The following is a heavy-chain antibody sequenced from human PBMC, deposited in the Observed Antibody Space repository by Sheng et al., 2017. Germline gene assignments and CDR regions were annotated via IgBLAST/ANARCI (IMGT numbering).Heavy chain of an antibody. CDR2: INPSGGST. V-gene: IGHV1-46*01. J-gene: IGHJ4*02. CDR3: ATAAYSSSWYSPFDY. Sequence: QVQLVQSGAEVKKPGASVKVSCKASGYTFTTYYMYWVRQAPGQGLEWMGIINPSGGSTIYAQKFQGRVTMTRDTSTSTVYMELSSLRSEDTAVYYCATAAYSSSWYSPFDYWGQGTLVT. D-gene: IGHD6-13*01. CDR1: GYTFTTYY.